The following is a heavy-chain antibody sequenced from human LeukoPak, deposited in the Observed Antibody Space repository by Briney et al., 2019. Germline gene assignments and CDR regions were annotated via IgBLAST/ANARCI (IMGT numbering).Heavy chain of an antibody. V-gene: IGHV3-7*01. D-gene: IGHD2-2*01. CDR3: ATYAHWVAGDV. J-gene: IGHJ6*02. CDR2: MNQDGSAK. Sequence: GGSLRLSCAASGFTFSDSWMSWVRQAPGKGLEWVANMNQDGSAKGYVDSVKGRFTISRGNARNSLYLQMSSLRPEDTAVYYCATYAHWVAGDVWGQGTTVTVSS. CDR1: GFTFSDSW.